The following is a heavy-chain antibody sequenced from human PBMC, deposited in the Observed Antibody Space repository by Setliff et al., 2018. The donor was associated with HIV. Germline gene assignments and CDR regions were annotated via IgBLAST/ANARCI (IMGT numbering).Heavy chain of an antibody. D-gene: IGHD6-6*01. V-gene: IGHV4-39*07. CDR1: GGSIDSFSYY. Sequence: SETLSLTCAVSGGSIDSFSYYWGWIRQTPGKDLEWIGNIYYSGSTNYNPSLKSRVTISVDTSKNQFSLKLSSVTAADTAVYYCARDEPKNTEAAPGYWGQGTLVTVSS. CDR2: IYYSGST. CDR3: ARDEPKNTEAAPGY. J-gene: IGHJ4*02.